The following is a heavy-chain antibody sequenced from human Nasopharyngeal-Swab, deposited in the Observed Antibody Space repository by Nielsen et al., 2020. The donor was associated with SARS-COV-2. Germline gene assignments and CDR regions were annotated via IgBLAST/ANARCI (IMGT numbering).Heavy chain of an antibody. CDR1: GYTFTSYG. V-gene: IGHV1-18*01. J-gene: IGHJ3*02. CDR3: ARVVDIVATIGSFDI. D-gene: IGHD5-12*01. Sequence: ASVKVSCKASGYTFTSYGISWVRQAPGQGLEWMGWISAYNGNTNYAQKLQGRVTMTTDTSTSTAYMELRSLRSDDTAVYYCARVVDIVATIGSFDIWGQGTMVTVSS. CDR2: ISAYNGNT.